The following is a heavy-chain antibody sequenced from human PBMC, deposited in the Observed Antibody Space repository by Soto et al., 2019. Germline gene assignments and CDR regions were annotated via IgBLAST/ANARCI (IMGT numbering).Heavy chain of an antibody. CDR3: AATSPDHNDRSGFWGYFDY. Sequence: XSVKVSCKASGFTFTSSAVQWLRQARGQRLEWIGWIAVGSGDTRYAQKFQERVTLIWDVSTSTSYMEMSSLRSDDTAVYYCAATSPDHNDRSGFWGYFDYWGQGALVTVSS. V-gene: IGHV1-58*01. D-gene: IGHD3-22*01. CDR1: GFTFTSSA. CDR2: IAVGSGDT. J-gene: IGHJ4*02.